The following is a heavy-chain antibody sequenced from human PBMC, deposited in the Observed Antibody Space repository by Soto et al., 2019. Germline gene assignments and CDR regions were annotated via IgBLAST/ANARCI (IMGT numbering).Heavy chain of an antibody. D-gene: IGHD1-26*01. CDR3: ANDRRVGHFDY. CDR2: IRRSGGYT. Sequence: KTGGSLRLSCIASGFSFSTYSMNWVRQAPGKGLECVSSIRRSGGYTYYADSLKGRFTISRDNAKNTLYLQMNSLRAEDTAVYYCANDRRVGHFDYWGQGTLVTVSS. CDR1: GFSFSTYS. V-gene: IGHV3-21*04. J-gene: IGHJ4*02.